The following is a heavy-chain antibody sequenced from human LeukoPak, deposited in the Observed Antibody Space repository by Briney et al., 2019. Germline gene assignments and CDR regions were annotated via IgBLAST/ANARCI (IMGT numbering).Heavy chain of an antibody. V-gene: IGHV3-21*01. CDR3: ARGASRADY. J-gene: IGHJ4*02. CDR2: ISSSSSYI. CDR1: GFTFRSYN. Sequence: GSLRLSRAASGFTFRSYNMNWVRQAPGKRPEWVSSISSSSSYIYYADSVKGRFTISRDNAKKSLYLQTNSLRAEDTALYYCARGASRADYWGQGTLVTVSS.